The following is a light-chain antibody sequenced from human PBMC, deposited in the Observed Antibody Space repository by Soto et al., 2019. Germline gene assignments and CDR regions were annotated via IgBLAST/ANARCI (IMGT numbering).Light chain of an antibody. V-gene: IGKV3-20*01. CDR2: GAS. Sequence: EIVLTQSPGTLSLSPGERATLSCRASQSVSSNYLAWYQQKPGQAPRLLIYGASSRATGIPDRFSGRGSGTDFTLTISRLEPEDFAVYYCQQYDTSLPRTFGQGTKVEIK. CDR1: QSVSSNY. CDR3: QQYDTSLPRT. J-gene: IGKJ1*01.